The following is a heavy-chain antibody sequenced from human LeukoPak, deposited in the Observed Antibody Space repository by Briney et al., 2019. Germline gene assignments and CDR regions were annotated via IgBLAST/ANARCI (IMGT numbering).Heavy chain of an antibody. Sequence: GGSLRLSCAASGFTVSSNYMSWVRQAPGKGLEWVSVIYNDGSSYYADSVKGRFTISRDNSKNTLYLQMNSLRAEDTAVYYCARDRPFGGVLDFDYWGQGTLVTVSS. J-gene: IGHJ4*02. D-gene: IGHD3-16*01. V-gene: IGHV3-66*01. CDR2: IYNDGSS. CDR3: ARDRPFGGVLDFDY. CDR1: GFTVSSNY.